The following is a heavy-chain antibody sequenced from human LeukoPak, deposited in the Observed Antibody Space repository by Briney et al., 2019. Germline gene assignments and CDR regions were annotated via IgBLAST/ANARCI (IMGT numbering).Heavy chain of an antibody. Sequence: SVKVSCKASGGTFSSYAISWVRQAPGQGLEWMGGIIPIFGTANYAQKFQGRVTITADESTSTAYMELSSLRSEDTAVYYCARDPYYYDSSGYFDYWGQGTLVTVSS. CDR3: ARDPYYYDSSGYFDY. J-gene: IGHJ4*02. D-gene: IGHD3-22*01. CDR2: IIPIFGTA. V-gene: IGHV1-69*13. CDR1: GGTFSSYA.